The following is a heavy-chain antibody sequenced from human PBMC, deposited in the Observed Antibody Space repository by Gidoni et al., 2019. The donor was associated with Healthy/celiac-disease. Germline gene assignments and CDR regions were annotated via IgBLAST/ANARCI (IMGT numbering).Heavy chain of an antibody. V-gene: IGHV1-69*01. CDR3: ARDNYDYGDYVLQDTYYYYYYGMDV. J-gene: IGHJ6*02. CDR1: GGTFSSYA. CDR2: IIPICGTA. D-gene: IGHD4-17*01. Sequence: QVQLVQSGAEVKNPGSSVKVSCKASGGTFSSYAISWVRQAPGQGLEWMGGIIPICGTANYAQKFQGRVTISADESTSTAYMELSSLRSEDTAVYYCARDNYDYGDYVLQDTYYYYYYGMDVWGQGTTVTVSS.